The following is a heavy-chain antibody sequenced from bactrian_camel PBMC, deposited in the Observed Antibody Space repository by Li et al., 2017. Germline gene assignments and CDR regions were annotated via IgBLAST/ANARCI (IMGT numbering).Heavy chain of an antibody. V-gene: IGHV3S53*01. J-gene: IGHJ4*01. CDR2: IDTDHLT. Sequence: HVQLVESGGGSVQPGGSLRLTCAASGDKPSCMGYFRQAPGKEREGVAVIDTDHLTSYAGSVKGRFTISRDNARNTVWLVMDNLKPEDTAMYYCAAIPMKSTIAARSGGYCSPVSPSFYLYWGQGTQVTVS. CDR3: AAIPMKSTIAARSGGYCSPVSPSFYLY. D-gene: IGHD2*01. CDR1: GDKPSC.